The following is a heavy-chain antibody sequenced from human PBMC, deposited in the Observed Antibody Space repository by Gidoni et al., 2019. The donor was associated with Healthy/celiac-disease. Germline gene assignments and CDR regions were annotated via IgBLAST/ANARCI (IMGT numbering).Heavy chain of an antibody. V-gene: IGHV3-21*01. D-gene: IGHD3-9*01. CDR2: ISSSSSYI. CDR3: ATGGGRYDILTGYIDY. Sequence: EVQLVESGGGLVKPGGSLRLSCAASGFTFSSYSMNWVRQAPGKGLEWVSSISSSSSYIYYADSVKGRFTISRDNAKNSLYLQMNSLRAEDTAVYYCATGGGRYDILTGYIDYWGQGTLVTVSS. J-gene: IGHJ4*02. CDR1: GFTFSSYS.